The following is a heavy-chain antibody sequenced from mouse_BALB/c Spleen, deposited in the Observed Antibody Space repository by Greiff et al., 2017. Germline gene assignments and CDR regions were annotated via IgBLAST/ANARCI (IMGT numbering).Heavy chain of an antibody. CDR1: GFSLTSYG. Sequence: QVQLKESGPDLVAPSQSLSITCTVSGFSLTSYGVHWVRQPPGKGLEWLVVIWSDGSTTYNSALKSRLSISKDNSKSQVFLKMNSLQTDDTAMYYCARHDWERGGAMDYWGQGTSVTVSS. J-gene: IGHJ4*01. D-gene: IGHD4-1*01. V-gene: IGHV2-6-2*01. CDR2: IWSDGST. CDR3: ARHDWERGGAMDY.